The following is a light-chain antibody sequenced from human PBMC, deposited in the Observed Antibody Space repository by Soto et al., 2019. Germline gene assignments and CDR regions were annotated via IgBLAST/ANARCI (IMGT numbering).Light chain of an antibody. CDR2: GAS. V-gene: IGKV3-20*01. J-gene: IGKJ5*01. CDR1: QSVDNNH. Sequence: ETVLTQAPDTLYFSPGERATLSCRASQSVDNNHVAWYQQRRGLPPRLLIYGASNRATGISDRFSCSGSGADFTLTISRLEPEDFAVYFCQQYGNSPPGTFGQGTRLEIK. CDR3: QQYGNSPPGT.